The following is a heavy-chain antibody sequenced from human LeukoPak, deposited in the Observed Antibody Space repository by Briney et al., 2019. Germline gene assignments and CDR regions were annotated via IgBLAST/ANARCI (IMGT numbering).Heavy chain of an antibody. J-gene: IGHJ4*02. CDR2: IYYSGNT. D-gene: IGHD6-19*01. CDR3: ASTPSGSSAWYYFDK. CDR1: GGSISSSSDY. Sequence: SETLSLTCTVSGGSISSSSDYWGWVRQPPGKGLEWIGSIYYSGNTYYNPSLKSRVTISVDTSKKQFSLKLSSVTAADTAVYYCASTPSGSSAWYYFDKWGQGTLVTVSS. V-gene: IGHV4-39*01.